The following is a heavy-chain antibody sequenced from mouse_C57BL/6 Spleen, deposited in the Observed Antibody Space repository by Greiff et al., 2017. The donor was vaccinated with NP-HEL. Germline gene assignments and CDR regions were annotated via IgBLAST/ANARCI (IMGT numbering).Heavy chain of an antibody. CDR3: ARWDTTHYFDY. J-gene: IGHJ2*01. V-gene: IGHV1-26*01. D-gene: IGHD1-1*01. Sequence: EVQLQQSGPELVKPGASVKISCKASGYTFTDYYMNWVKQSHGKSLEWIGDINPNNGGTSYNQKFKGKATLTVDKSSSTAYMELRSLTSEDSAVYYCARWDTTHYFDYWGQGTTLTVSS. CDR2: INPNNGGT. CDR1: GYTFTDYY.